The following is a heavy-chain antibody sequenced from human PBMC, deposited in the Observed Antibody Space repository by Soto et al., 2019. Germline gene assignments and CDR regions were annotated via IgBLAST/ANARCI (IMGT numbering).Heavy chain of an antibody. CDR3: VKGDLDTAVVNSPDAFDF. V-gene: IGHV3-30*18. CDR2: ISYDGNNK. Sequence: GGSLSLACEGSGLIFSDFGMHWVRQAPGKGLEWVDVISYDGNNKYYAQSVNGRFTISRDNSKNTLFLNMDSLRPEDTAVYHCVKGDLDTAVVNSPDAFDFWGPGTMVTVSS. J-gene: IGHJ3*01. D-gene: IGHD5-18*01. CDR1: GLIFSDFG.